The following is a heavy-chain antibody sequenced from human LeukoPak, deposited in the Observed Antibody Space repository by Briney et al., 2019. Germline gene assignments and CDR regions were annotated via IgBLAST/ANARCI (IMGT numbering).Heavy chain of an antibody. Sequence: GGSLRLSCAAFEFTFSSYWMSWVRQAPGKGPEWVAFIRYDGSNKYYADSVKGRFTISRDNSKNTLYLQMNSLRAEDTAVYYCAKDASSSWYDCWFDPWGQGTLVTVSS. V-gene: IGHV3-30*02. J-gene: IGHJ5*02. D-gene: IGHD6-13*01. CDR1: EFTFSSYW. CDR3: AKDASSSWYDCWFDP. CDR2: IRYDGSNK.